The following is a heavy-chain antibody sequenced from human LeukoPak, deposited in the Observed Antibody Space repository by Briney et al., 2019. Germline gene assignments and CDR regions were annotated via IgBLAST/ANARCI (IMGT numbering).Heavy chain of an antibody. CDR3: AKAVIRNVRYFDWFLYYFDY. J-gene: IGHJ4*02. D-gene: IGHD3-9*01. V-gene: IGHV3-48*01. CDR1: GFTFGPYT. Sequence: GMSLRLSCTASGFTFGPYTMNWVRQAPGKGLEWVSYISSSSDTIYYADSVKGRFTISRDNSKNTLYLQMNSLRAEDTAVYYCAKAVIRNVRYFDWFLYYFDYWGQGTLVTVSS. CDR2: ISSSSDTI.